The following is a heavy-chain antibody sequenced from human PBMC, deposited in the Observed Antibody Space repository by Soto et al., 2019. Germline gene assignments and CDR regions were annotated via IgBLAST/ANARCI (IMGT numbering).Heavy chain of an antibody. CDR1: GGSISSYY. CDR2: IYYSGST. Sequence: PSETLSLTCTVSGGSISSYYWSWIQQPPGKGLEWIGYIYYSGSTNYNPSLKSRVTISVDTSKNQFSLKLSSVTAADTAVYYCARVLFEQQMSHFDYWGQGILVTVSS. D-gene: IGHD6-13*01. CDR3: ARVLFEQQMSHFDY. V-gene: IGHV4-59*01. J-gene: IGHJ4*02.